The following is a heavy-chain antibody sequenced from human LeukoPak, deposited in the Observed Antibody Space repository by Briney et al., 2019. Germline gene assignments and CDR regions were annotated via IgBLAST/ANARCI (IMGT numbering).Heavy chain of an antibody. Sequence: RRASVKVSCKASGYTFTGYYIHWVRQAPGQGLEWMGWINPNSGGTNYAQKFQGRVTMTRDTSISTAYMELSRLRSDDTAVYYCARASYSSGYTGSDYWGQGTLVTVSS. CDR1: GYTFTGYY. D-gene: IGHD3-22*01. CDR3: ARASYSSGYTGSDY. J-gene: IGHJ4*02. CDR2: INPNSGGT. V-gene: IGHV1-2*02.